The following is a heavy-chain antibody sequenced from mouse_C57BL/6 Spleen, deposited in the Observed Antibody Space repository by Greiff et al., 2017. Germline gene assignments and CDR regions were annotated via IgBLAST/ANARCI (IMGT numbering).Heavy chain of an antibody. CDR3: ASLGRSFDY. J-gene: IGHJ2*01. V-gene: IGHV1-50*01. CDR1: GYTFTSYW. Sequence: QVQLQQSGAELVRPGTSVKVSCKASGYTFTSYWMQWVKQRPGQGLEWIGEIDPSDSYTNYNQKFKGKATLTVDTSSSTAYMQLSSLTSEDSAVYYCASLGRSFDYWGQGTTLTVSS. D-gene: IGHD1-1*01. CDR2: IDPSDSYT.